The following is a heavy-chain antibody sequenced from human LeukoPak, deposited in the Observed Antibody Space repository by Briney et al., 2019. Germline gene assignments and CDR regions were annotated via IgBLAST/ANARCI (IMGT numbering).Heavy chain of an antibody. Sequence: GRSLRLSCAASGFTFDDYAMHWVRHAPGKGLEWVSGISWNSGSIVYADSVKGRFTISRDNAKNSLYLQMNSLRAEDTALYYCAKVGGSIDYWGQGTLVTVSS. CDR2: ISWNSGSI. V-gene: IGHV3-9*01. CDR3: AKVGGSIDY. J-gene: IGHJ4*02. CDR1: GFTFDDYA.